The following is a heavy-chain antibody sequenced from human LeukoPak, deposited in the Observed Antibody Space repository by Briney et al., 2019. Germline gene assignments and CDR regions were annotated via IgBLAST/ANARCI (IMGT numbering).Heavy chain of an antibody. V-gene: IGHV4-4*07. D-gene: IGHD2-2*03. Sequence: PSETLSLTCTVSGDSISSYYWSWIRQPAGKGLEWIGRIYTSGSTNYNPSLKSRVTMSVDTSKNQFSLKLSSVTAADTAVYYCARAKDGYCSSTSCYGDTFDIWGQGTMVTVSS. CDR2: IYTSGST. CDR3: ARAKDGYCSSTSCYGDTFDI. CDR1: GDSISSYY. J-gene: IGHJ3*02.